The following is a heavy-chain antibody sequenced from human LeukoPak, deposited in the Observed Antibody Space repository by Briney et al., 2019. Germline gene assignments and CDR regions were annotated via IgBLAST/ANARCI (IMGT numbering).Heavy chain of an antibody. CDR2: ISGSGGST. CDR1: GFTFSSYA. V-gene: IGHV3-23*01. CDR3: AKDPASTVTTYGVVYFDY. D-gene: IGHD4-17*01. Sequence: GGSLRLSCAASGFTFSSYAMSWVRQAPGKGLEWVSDISGSGGSTYYADSVKGRFTISRDNSKNTLYLQMNSLRAEDTAVYYCAKDPASTVTTYGVVYFDYWGQGTLVTVSS. J-gene: IGHJ4*02.